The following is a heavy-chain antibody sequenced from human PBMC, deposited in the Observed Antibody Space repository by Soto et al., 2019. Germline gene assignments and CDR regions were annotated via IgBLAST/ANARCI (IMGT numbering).Heavy chain of an antibody. J-gene: IGHJ5*02. V-gene: IGHV4-31*03. D-gene: IGHD6-13*01. CDR1: VGSISSGGYY. CDR3: AGAPYSSSWYGATGDWFDP. CDR2: IYYSGST. Sequence: SETLSLTCTVSVGSISSGGYYWSWIRQHPGKGLEWIGYIYYSGSTYYNPSLKSRVTISVDTSKNQFSLKLSSVTAADTAVYYCAGAPYSSSWYGATGDWFDPWGQGTLVTVSS.